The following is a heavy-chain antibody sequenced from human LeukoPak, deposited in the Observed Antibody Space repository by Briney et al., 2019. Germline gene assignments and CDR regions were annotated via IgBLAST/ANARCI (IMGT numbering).Heavy chain of an antibody. CDR3: ATQNDVLRYFDWAARGAFDI. Sequence: GRSLRLSCAASGFTFSSYGMHWVRQAPGKGLEWVSYISSSSSTIYYADSVKGRFTISRDNAKNSLYLQMNSLRAEDTAVYYCATQNDVLRYFDWAARGAFDIWGQGTMVTVSS. D-gene: IGHD3-9*01. CDR2: ISSSSSTI. CDR1: GFTFSSYG. V-gene: IGHV3-48*01. J-gene: IGHJ3*02.